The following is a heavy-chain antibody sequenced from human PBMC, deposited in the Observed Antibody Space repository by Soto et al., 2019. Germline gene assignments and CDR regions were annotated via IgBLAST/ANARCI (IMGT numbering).Heavy chain of an antibody. V-gene: IGHV4-59*08. CDR2: IYYSAIT. Sequence: PSETLSLTCTVSGGSISPYYWCWIGQPLGKGLEWIGYIYYSAITNYSPSLKSRVTISVDTSKHQFTLNLSSVTAADTAVYYCERHLQYCGGDCYSLDYWGQGTLVNVAS. D-gene: IGHD2-21*02. CDR1: GGSISPYY. CDR3: ERHLQYCGGDCYSLDY. J-gene: IGHJ4*02.